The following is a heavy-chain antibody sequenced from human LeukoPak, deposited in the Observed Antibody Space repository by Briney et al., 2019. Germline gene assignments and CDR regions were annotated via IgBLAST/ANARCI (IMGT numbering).Heavy chain of an antibody. J-gene: IGHJ4*02. Sequence: PSETLSLTCTVSGGSISNYYWSWVRQPPGKGLEWIGYIYYSGSTNYNPSLRSRVTISVDTSKSQFSLNLRFVTAADTAVYYCARHGYSGSFSFDYWGQGTLVTVSS. CDR1: GGSISNYY. CDR2: IYYSGST. CDR3: ARHGYSGSFSFDY. V-gene: IGHV4-59*08. D-gene: IGHD1-26*01.